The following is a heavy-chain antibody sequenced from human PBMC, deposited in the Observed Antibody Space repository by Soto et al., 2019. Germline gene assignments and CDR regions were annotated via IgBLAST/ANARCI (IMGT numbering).Heavy chain of an antibody. V-gene: IGHV3-30-3*01. Sequence: QVQLVESGGGVVQPGRSLRLSCAASGFTFSSYAMHWVRQAPGKGLEWVAVISYDGSNKYYADSVKGRFTISRDNSKNTLYLKMNSLRAEDTAVYYCARGYHYYDSSGYYYIRYGMDVWGQGTTVTVSS. CDR1: GFTFSSYA. CDR2: ISYDGSNK. D-gene: IGHD3-22*01. J-gene: IGHJ6*02. CDR3: ARGYHYYDSSGYYYIRYGMDV.